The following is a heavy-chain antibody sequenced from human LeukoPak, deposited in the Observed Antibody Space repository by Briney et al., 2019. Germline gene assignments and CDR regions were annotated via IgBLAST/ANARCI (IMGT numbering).Heavy chain of an antibody. V-gene: IGHV1-2*02. Sequence: ASVKVSCKASGYSLTDHCMHWVRQAPGQGLEWMGWINPHSGDTNSTQKFQGRVTMTTDTSISTVFLELDRLTSDDTAVYYCARESERTPDFGINYYYYMDVWGEGTTVTVSS. D-gene: IGHD3-3*01. CDR2: INPHSGDT. J-gene: IGHJ6*03. CDR1: GYSLTDHC. CDR3: ARESERTPDFGINYYYYMDV.